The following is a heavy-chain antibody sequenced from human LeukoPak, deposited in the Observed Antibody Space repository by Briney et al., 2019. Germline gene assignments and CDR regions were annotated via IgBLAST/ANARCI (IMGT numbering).Heavy chain of an antibody. CDR2: ISSSSSTI. CDR3: ARDLPDLYSSGWTSFDY. J-gene: IGHJ4*02. CDR1: GFTFSSYS. D-gene: IGHD6-19*01. Sequence: GGSLGLSCAASGFTFSSYSMNWVRQAPGKGLEWVSYISSSSSTIYYADSVKGRFTISRDNAKNSLYLQMNSLRAEDTAVYYCARDLPDLYSSGWTSFDYWGQGTLVTVSS. V-gene: IGHV3-48*01.